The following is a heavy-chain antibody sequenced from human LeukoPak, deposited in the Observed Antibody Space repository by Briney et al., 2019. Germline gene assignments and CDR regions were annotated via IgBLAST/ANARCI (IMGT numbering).Heavy chain of an antibody. Sequence: GGSLRLSCAASEFTVSSNYMSWVRQAPGKGLEWVSVIYSAGSTYYADSVKGRFTISRDNSENTLYLQINSLRVEDTAVYYCAKDTPTTGYHLDSWGQGTLVTVSS. D-gene: IGHD1-1*01. CDR1: EFTVSSNY. V-gene: IGHV3-53*05. J-gene: IGHJ4*02. CDR2: IYSAGST. CDR3: AKDTPTTGYHLDS.